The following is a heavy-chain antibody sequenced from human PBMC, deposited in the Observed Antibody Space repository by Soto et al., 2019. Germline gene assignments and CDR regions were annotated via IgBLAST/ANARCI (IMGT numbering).Heavy chain of an antibody. J-gene: IGHJ4*02. D-gene: IGHD1-20*01. CDR1: GFTFSSYA. Sequence: GGSLRLSCAASGFTFSSYAMHWVRQAPGKGLEWVAVISYDGSNKYYADSVKGRFTISRDNSKNTLYLQMNSLRAEDTAVYYCAKDRWVITGTTELYYFDYWGQGTLVTVSS. V-gene: IGHV3-30*04. CDR2: ISYDGSNK. CDR3: AKDRWVITGTTELYYFDY.